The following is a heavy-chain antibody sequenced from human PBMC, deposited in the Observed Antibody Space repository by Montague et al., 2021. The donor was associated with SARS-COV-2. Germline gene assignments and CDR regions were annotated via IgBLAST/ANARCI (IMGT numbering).Heavy chain of an antibody. CDR3: AKEREVVRAARTLVAFDL. Sequence: SETLSLTCAVYGGSFSVYYWSWLRQSQRRGWEGMGEFNKRGTANFNPSPKSRVRISEDTSKNQFTLKLTSVTAPDTAMYYCAKEREVVRAARTLVAFDLWGEGTRVTFPS. CDR2: FNKRGTA. D-gene: IGHD2-2*01. V-gene: IGHV4-34*01. J-gene: IGHJ3*01. CDR1: GGSFSVYY.